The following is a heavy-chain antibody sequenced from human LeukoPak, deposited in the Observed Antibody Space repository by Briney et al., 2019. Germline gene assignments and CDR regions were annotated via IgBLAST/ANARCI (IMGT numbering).Heavy chain of an antibody. Sequence: GGSLRLSCAASGFTFSDSYMNWIRQAPGKGLEWVSYISGTSNTMYYADSVKGRFTTSRDNAKNSLYLQMNSLRAEDTAVYYCARDRDPRLYGDFDYWGQGTLVTVSS. D-gene: IGHD3-10*01. CDR1: GFTFSDSY. CDR2: ISGTSNTM. CDR3: ARDRDPRLYGDFDY. V-gene: IGHV3-11*01. J-gene: IGHJ4*02.